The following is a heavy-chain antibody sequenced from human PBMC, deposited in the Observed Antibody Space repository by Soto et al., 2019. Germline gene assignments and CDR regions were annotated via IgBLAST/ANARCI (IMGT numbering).Heavy chain of an antibody. CDR3: AKDRRKVVVAAPFDY. CDR1: GFTFSSYG. V-gene: IGHV3-30*18. J-gene: IGHJ4*02. Sequence: QVQLVESGGGVVQPGRSLRLSCAASGFTFSSYGMHWVRQAPGKGLEWVAVISYDGSNKYYADSVKGRFTISRDNSKNRQYLQMNSMRAEDTAVYYCAKDRRKVVVAAPFDYWGQGTLVTVSS. CDR2: ISYDGSNK. D-gene: IGHD2-15*01.